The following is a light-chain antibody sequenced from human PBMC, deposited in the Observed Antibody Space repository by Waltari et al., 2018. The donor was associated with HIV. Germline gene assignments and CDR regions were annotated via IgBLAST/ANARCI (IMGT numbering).Light chain of an antibody. J-gene: IGLJ3*02. CDR2: KNT. Sequence: SYELTQPSSVSVSPGQTARITCSGDALTKYYARWYQQKPGQAPVLVIYKNTERPSGMPGRFSGSRSGTTVTLTISGAQVGDEADYYCFSAADDNLRVFGGGTKLTVL. CDR3: FSAADDNLRV. CDR1: ALTKYY. V-gene: IGLV3-27*01.